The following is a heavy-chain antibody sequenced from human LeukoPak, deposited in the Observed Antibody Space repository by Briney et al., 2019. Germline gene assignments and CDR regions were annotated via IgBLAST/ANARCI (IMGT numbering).Heavy chain of an antibody. CDR3: ASGNYYDSSGYYVS. Sequence: SVKVSCKASGGTFRSYAISWARQAPGQGLEWMGGIIPIFGTEKYAQKFQGRVTITTDESTSTAYMELSSLRSEDTAVYYCASGNYYDSSGYYVSWGEGTLVTVSS. D-gene: IGHD3-22*01. CDR2: IIPIFGTE. V-gene: IGHV1-69*05. CDR1: GGTFRSYA. J-gene: IGHJ5*02.